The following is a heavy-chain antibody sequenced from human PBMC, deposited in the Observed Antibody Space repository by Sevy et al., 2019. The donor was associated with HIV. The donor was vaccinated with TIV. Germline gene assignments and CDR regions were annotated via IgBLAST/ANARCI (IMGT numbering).Heavy chain of an antibody. J-gene: IGHJ4*02. CDR2: VSYDGSKK. V-gene: IGHV3-30*01. Sequence: GGSLRLSCAASGFTFSNYAIHWVRQAPGKGLEWVAVVSYDGSKKYYADSVKGRFTISRDHSKNTLYLQMNSLRVEDTAVYYCARDRSTTWINYFFDFWGQGTLVTVSS. CDR1: GFTFSNYA. CDR3: ARDRSTTWINYFFDF. D-gene: IGHD2-2*01.